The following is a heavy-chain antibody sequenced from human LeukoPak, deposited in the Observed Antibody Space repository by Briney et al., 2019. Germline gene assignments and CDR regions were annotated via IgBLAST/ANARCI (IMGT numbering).Heavy chain of an antibody. CDR2: ISPEGSDK. V-gene: IGHV3-7*01. D-gene: IGHD4-11*01. CDR3: VRVQVAVTSVFDYFDY. J-gene: IGHJ4*02. CDR1: PFTFSSYS. Sequence: GGSLRLSCAASPFTFSSYSLNWLRQAPGKGLEWVANISPEGSDKYYKDSVKGRFTVSRDNAKDSLYLQMNSLRAEDTAVYFCVRVQVAVTSVFDYFDYWGQGTLVTVSS.